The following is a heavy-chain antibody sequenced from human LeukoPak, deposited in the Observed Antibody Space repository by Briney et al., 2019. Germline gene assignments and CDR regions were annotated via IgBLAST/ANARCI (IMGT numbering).Heavy chain of an antibody. CDR3: ARDLLD. V-gene: IGHV4-59*01. Sequence: PSETLSLTCTVSGGSIRSYYWSWIRQPPGKGLEWIGYIYYSGSTNYNPSLKSRVTISVDTSKNQFSLKLSSVTAADTAVYYCARDLLDWGQGTLVTVSS. CDR2: IYYSGST. CDR1: GGSIRSYY. J-gene: IGHJ4*02. D-gene: IGHD2-15*01.